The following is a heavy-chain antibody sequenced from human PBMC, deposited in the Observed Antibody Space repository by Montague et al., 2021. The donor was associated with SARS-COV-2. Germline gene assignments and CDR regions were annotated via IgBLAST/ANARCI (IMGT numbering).Heavy chain of an antibody. CDR1: GFSLSNYG. D-gene: IGHD2-8*01. J-gene: IGHJ6*02. CDR2: MWYDGGDK. CDR3: AREYDTNGYYYYGMDV. Sequence: SLRLSCAASGFSLSNYGIHWVRQAPGKGLEWVAVMWYDGGDKYYADSVKGRFTMSRDKSKNAVYLKMSSLRVEDTAVYYCAREYDTNGYYYYGMDVWGQGTTVTVSS. V-gene: IGHV3-33*01.